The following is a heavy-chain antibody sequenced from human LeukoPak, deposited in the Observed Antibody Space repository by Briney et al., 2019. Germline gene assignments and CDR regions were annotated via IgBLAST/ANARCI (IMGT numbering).Heavy chain of an antibody. CDR3: ARAKSYYDSSGYFYDY. CDR2: IYYSGST. Sequence: TSETLSLTCTVSGGSISSGSYYWSWIRQPPGKGLEWIGYIYYSGSTNYNPSLKSRVTISVDTSKNQFSLKLSSVTAADTAVYYCARAKSYYDSSGYFYDYWGQGTLVTVSS. V-gene: IGHV4-61*01. D-gene: IGHD3-22*01. CDR1: GGSISSGSYY. J-gene: IGHJ4*02.